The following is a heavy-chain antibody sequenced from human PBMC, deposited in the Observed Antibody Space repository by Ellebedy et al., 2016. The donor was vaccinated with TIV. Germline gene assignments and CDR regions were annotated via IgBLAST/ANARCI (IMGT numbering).Heavy chain of an antibody. D-gene: IGHD3-10*01. CDR2: IDWDGST. CDR3: ARVYSRYYYGADY. J-gene: IGHJ4*02. Sequence: SGPTLVKPTETLTLTCNFSGFSLTPVGMCISWIRQPPGKAPECLARIDWDGSTKYSTSLKTRLTISKDTSVNQVVLTMTDMDPEDTATYFCARVYSRYYYGADYWGQGTLVTVSS. V-gene: IGHV2-70*11. CDR1: GFSLTPVGMC.